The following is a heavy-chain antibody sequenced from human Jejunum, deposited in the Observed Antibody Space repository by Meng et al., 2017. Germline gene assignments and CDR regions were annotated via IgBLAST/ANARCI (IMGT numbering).Heavy chain of an antibody. D-gene: IGHD2-15*01. CDR2: ISSDGSQK. Sequence: GESLKISCAASGIPFSRSGMHWVRQGPSEGLEWVTFISSDGSQKYYVDSVKGRFTVSRDNSKNTLFLQMDSLRADDTAVYYWAKDKGTTSSDTWGQGTPVTVSS. J-gene: IGHJ4*02. CDR3: AKDKGTTSSDT. V-gene: IGHV3-33*05. CDR1: GIPFSRSG.